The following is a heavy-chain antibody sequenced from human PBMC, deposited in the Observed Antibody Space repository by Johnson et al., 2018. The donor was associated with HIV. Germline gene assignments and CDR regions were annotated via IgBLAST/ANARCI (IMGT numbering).Heavy chain of an antibody. Sequence: QVQLVESGGGVVRPGGSLRLSCAASGFTFDDYGMSWVRQAPGKGLEWVAVISYDGSNKYYADSVKGRFTISRDNSKNTLYLQMNSLRAEDTAVYYCARGIRGVVVTADDAFDIWGQGTMVTVSS. CDR3: ARGIRGVVVTADDAFDI. J-gene: IGHJ3*02. CDR2: ISYDGSNK. D-gene: IGHD2-21*02. CDR1: GFTFDDYG. V-gene: IGHV3-30*03.